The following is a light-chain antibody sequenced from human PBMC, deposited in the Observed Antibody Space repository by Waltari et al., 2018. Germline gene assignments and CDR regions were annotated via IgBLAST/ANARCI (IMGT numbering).Light chain of an antibody. CDR1: QRIGSAY. Sequence: EIVLTQSPGTLSLSPGERAILSCRTSQRIGSAYLAWYQQKPGHPPRLLIYGTSNRATGVPDRFSGSGSGTDFTLTVSRLEPEDFGIYFCQQYVNSPHLTFGGGTKVEIK. V-gene: IGKV3-20*01. J-gene: IGKJ4*01. CDR3: QQYVNSPHLT. CDR2: GTS.